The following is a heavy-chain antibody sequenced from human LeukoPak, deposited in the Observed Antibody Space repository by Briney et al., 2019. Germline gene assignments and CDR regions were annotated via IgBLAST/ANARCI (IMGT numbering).Heavy chain of an antibody. CDR1: GFTFSSYW. CDR3: ARSERWLAGDFDY. Sequence: GGSLRLSCAASGFTFSSYWMHWARQAPGKGLEWVALISYDGTNKYYADSVKGRFTISRDNSKNTLYLQMNSLRPEDTAVYYCARSERWLAGDFDYWGQGTLVTVSS. V-gene: IGHV3-30*03. J-gene: IGHJ4*02. D-gene: IGHD6-19*01. CDR2: ISYDGTNK.